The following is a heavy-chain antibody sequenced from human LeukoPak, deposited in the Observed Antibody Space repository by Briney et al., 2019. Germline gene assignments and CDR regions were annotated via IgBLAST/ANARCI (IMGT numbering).Heavy chain of an antibody. CDR1: GFTVSSNE. J-gene: IGHJ4*02. V-gene: IGHV3-38-3*01. Sequence: RPGGSLRLSCAASGFTVSSNEMSWVRQAPGKGLEWVSSISGGSTYYADSVKGRFTISRDNSKNTLYLQMNSLRAEDTAVYYCAKDRRGSCNAGSCYCCDYWGRGALVTVSS. CDR2: ISGGST. CDR3: AKDRRGSCNAGSCYCCDY. D-gene: IGHD2-15*01.